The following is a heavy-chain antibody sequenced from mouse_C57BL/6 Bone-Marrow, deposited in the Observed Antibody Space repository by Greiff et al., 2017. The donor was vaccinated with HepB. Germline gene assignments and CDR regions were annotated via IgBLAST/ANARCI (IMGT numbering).Heavy chain of an antibody. J-gene: IGHJ2*01. Sequence: VKLQQSGAELARPGASVKMSCKASGYTFTSYTMHWVKQRPGQGLEWIGYITPSSGYTKYNQKFKDKATLTADKSSSTAYMQLSSLTSEDSAVYYWARSYYGSSYDYFDYWGQGTTLTVSS. V-gene: IGHV1-4*01. D-gene: IGHD1-1*01. CDR2: ITPSSGYT. CDR3: ARSYYGSSYDYFDY. CDR1: GYTFTSYT.